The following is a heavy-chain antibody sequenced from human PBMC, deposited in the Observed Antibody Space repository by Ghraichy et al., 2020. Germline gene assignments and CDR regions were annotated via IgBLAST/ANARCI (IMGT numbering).Heavy chain of an antibody. D-gene: IGHD2-2*01. J-gene: IGHJ6*02. CDR3: AREPYCSSTSCQEDFYYYYYGMEV. CDR2: INHSGST. Sequence: SETLSLTCAVYGGSFSGYYWSWIRQPPGKGLEWIGEINHSGSTNYNPSLKSRVTISVDTSKNQFSLKLSSVTAADTAVYYCAREPYCSSTSCQEDFYYYYYGMEVWGQGTTVTVSS. CDR1: GGSFSGYY. V-gene: IGHV4-34*01.